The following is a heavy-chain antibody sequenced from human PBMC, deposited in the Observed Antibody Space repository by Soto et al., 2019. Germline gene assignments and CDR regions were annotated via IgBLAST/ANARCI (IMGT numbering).Heavy chain of an antibody. D-gene: IGHD4-17*01. CDR1: GFTFSSYS. Sequence: LRLSCAASGFTFSSYSMNWVRQAPGKGLEWVSSISSSSSYIYYADSVKGRFTISRDNAKNSLYLQMNSLRAEDTAVYYCYGDYSMGYGMDVWGQGTTVTVSS. CDR2: ISSSSSYI. J-gene: IGHJ6*02. CDR3: YGDYSMGYGMDV. V-gene: IGHV3-21*01.